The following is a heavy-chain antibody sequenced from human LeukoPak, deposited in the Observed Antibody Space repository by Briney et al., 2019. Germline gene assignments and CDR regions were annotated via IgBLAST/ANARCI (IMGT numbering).Heavy chain of an antibody. D-gene: IGHD3-10*01. Sequence: DTVKVSCKASGYTFSGYYIHWVRQAPGQGLEWMGWINPNSGATHYAQTFQGRVTMTRDTSISTAYMELSRLRSDDTAVYYCASSSDDAFDIWGQGTMVTASS. CDR2: INPNSGAT. CDR1: GYTFSGYY. J-gene: IGHJ3*02. V-gene: IGHV1-2*02. CDR3: ASSSDDAFDI.